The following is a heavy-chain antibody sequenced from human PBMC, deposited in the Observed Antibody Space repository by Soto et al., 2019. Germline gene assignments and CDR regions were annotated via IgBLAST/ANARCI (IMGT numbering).Heavy chain of an antibody. CDR1: GFAFSSYS. D-gene: IGHD2-2*01. Sequence: EVQLVESGGGLVKPGGSLRLSCAASGFAFSSYSIDWVRQAPGKGLEWVSSISSSSSYIKYADSVKGRFTISRDNAKNSLYLRMNSLRAEDTAVYYCARDSGSTSIYFDYWGKGTLVTVSS. CDR2: ISSSSSYI. J-gene: IGHJ4*02. V-gene: IGHV3-21*01. CDR3: ARDSGSTSIYFDY.